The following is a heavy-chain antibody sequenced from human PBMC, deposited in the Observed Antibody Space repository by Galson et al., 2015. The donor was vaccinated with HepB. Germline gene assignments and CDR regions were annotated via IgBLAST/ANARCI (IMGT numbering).Heavy chain of an antibody. D-gene: IGHD5-24*01. CDR1: GFTFSSYA. J-gene: IGHJ3*01. Sequence: SLRLSCAASGFTFSSYAMSWVRQAPGKGLEWVSAMSSGDSRTYYADSVKGRFTISRDNSKNTLYLQMNSLRAEDTAVYYCAKDLESTEMATILGWADVFDFWGQGTVVTVSS. CDR3: AKDLESTEMATILGWADVFDF. V-gene: IGHV3-23*01. CDR2: MSSGDSRT.